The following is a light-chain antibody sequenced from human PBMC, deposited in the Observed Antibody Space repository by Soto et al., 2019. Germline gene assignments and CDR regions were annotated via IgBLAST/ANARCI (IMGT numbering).Light chain of an antibody. V-gene: IGLV2-23*02. CDR3: CSYPGSSILDD. J-gene: IGLJ1*01. CDR1: SNYNL. CDR2: EVS. Sequence: QSALTQPASVSGSPGQSITISCTGTSNYNLVSWYQQHPGKAPKLVIYEVSERPSGDSNRFSGSKSGNTASLTISGLQAEDEADYYGCSYPGSSILDDFGTGTKLTVL.